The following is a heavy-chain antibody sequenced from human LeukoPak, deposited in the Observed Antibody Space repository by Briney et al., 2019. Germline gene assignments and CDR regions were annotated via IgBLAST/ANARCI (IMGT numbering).Heavy chain of an antibody. CDR3: ARAHNWKYGSFDF. J-gene: IGHJ4*02. V-gene: IGHV3-21*01. D-gene: IGHD1-7*01. CDR1: GFTFSSHW. Sequence: GGSLRLSCAASGFTFSSHWMHWVRQAPGKGLEWVSCISSSSSYIYYADSVKGRFTISRDNAKNSLYLQMNSLRAEDTAVYYCARAHNWKYGSFDFWGQGTLVTVSS. CDR2: ISSSSSYI.